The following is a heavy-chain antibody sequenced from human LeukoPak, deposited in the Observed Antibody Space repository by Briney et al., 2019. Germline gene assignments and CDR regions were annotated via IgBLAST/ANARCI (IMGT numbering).Heavy chain of an antibody. CDR3: ARGSSQLWYLDYGFGY. D-gene: IGHD5-18*01. Sequence: PSETLSLTCAVYGGSFSGYYWSWIRQPPGKGLEWIGEINHSGSTNYNPSLKSRVTISVDTSKNRFSLKLSSVTAADTAVYYCARGSSQLWYLDYGFGYWGQGTLVTVSS. V-gene: IGHV4-34*01. CDR2: INHSGST. J-gene: IGHJ4*02. CDR1: GGSFSGYY.